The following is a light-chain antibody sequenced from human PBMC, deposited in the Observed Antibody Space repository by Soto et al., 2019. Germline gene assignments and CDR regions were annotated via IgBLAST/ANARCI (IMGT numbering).Light chain of an antibody. J-gene: IGKJ4*01. Sequence: EIVLTQSPGTLSLSPRERATLSCRASQSVTSSYLAGYQQKPGQAPRLLIYGASIRATDIPDRFSCSGSGTDVTLTISALEPEDFAVYYCQQYGSSHTFGGGTKVEIK. V-gene: IGKV3-20*01. CDR2: GAS. CDR3: QQYGSSHT. CDR1: QSVTSSY.